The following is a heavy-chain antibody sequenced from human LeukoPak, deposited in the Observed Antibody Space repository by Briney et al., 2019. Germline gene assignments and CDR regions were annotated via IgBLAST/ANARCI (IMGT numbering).Heavy chain of an antibody. CDR2: IRGSGSTT. Sequence: PGGSLRLSCAVSGFTFSSYAMSWVRQAPGKGLEWVSGIRGSGSTTYYADSVKGRVTISRDNSKNTLYLQMNSLRAEDTALYYCAKQYSSGWSYFDYWGQGTLVTVSS. V-gene: IGHV3-23*01. D-gene: IGHD6-19*01. J-gene: IGHJ4*02. CDR3: AKQYSSGWSYFDY. CDR1: GFTFSSYA.